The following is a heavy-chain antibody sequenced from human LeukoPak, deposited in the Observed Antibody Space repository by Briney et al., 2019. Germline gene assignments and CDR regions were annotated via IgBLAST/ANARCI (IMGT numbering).Heavy chain of an antibody. Sequence: SETLSLTCTVSGGSISSYYWSWIWQPPGKGLEWIGYIYYSGSTNYNPSLKSRVTISVDTSKNQFSLKLSSVTAADTAVYYCARKPTRSHYFDYWGQGTLVTVSS. CDR1: GGSISSYY. CDR3: ARKPTRSHYFDY. CDR2: IYYSGST. D-gene: IGHD6-6*01. J-gene: IGHJ4*02. V-gene: IGHV4-59*08.